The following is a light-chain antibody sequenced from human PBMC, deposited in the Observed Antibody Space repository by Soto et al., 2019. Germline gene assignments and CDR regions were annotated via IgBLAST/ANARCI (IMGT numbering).Light chain of an antibody. CDR2: GNS. V-gene: IGLV1-40*01. CDR3: QPYDSSLSGYVV. Sequence: QLVLTQPPSVSGAPGQRVTISCTGSSSNIGAGYDVHWYQQLPGTAPKLLIYGNSNRPSGVPDRFSGSKSGTSASLAITGLQAEDEADYYCQPYDSSLSGYVVFGGGTKVTVL. CDR1: SSNIGAGYD. J-gene: IGLJ2*01.